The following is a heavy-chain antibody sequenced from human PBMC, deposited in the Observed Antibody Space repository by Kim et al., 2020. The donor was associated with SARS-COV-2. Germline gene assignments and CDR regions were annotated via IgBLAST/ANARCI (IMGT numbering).Heavy chain of an antibody. J-gene: IGHJ6*02. D-gene: IGHD3-9*01. CDR1: GGSISSRSLS. CDR3: ARHLADYDLLTRNYIPGAIDV. V-gene: IGHV4-39*01. Sequence: SETLSLTCTVSGGSISSRSLSWGWIRQPPGKGLEWIGSIFYNGNTFYKSSLKSRVTISVDTSRAQFSLKMKSVTAADTAVFYCARHLADYDLLTRNYIPGAIDVWGLGTTVIVSS. CDR2: IFYNGNT.